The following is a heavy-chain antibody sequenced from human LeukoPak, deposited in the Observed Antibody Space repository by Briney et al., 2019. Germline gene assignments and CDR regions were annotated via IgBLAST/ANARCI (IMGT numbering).Heavy chain of an antibody. Sequence: PGGSLRLSCAASGFTFSDYYMSWIRQAPGKGLEWVSYISSSGSTIYYADSVKGRFTISRDNAKNSLYLQMNSLRAEDTAVYYCARISPWDFWSGYYSPRMGRHYMDVWGKGTTVTVSS. CDR2: ISSSGSTI. J-gene: IGHJ6*03. D-gene: IGHD3-3*01. V-gene: IGHV3-11*04. CDR3: ARISPWDFWSGYYSPRMGRHYMDV. CDR1: GFTFSDYY.